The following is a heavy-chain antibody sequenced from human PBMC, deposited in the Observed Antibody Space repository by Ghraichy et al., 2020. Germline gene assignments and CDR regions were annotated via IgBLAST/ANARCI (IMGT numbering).Heavy chain of an antibody. V-gene: IGHV3-7*03. CDR3: ARAAS. Sequence: GSLRLSCTVSGFSVSGYWMSWVRQAPGKGLEWVANIKPDGGERSYVDSVEGRFTISREDTKNSLFLQMNNLRAEDTAVYYCARAASWGQGTLVTVSS. CDR1: GFSVSGYW. J-gene: IGHJ4*02. CDR2: IKPDGGER.